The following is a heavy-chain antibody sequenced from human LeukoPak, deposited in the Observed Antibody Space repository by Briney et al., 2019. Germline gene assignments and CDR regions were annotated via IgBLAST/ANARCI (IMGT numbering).Heavy chain of an antibody. CDR3: ARQGNWNLDY. CDR1: GGSISSSSYY. Sequence: SETLSLTCAVSGGSISSSSYYWDWIRQPPGKGLEWIGYNNYNGITNYNPSLKSRVTISVDTSKNQFSLKLTSVTAADTAIYYCARQGNWNLDYWGQGTLVTVSS. V-gene: IGHV4-61*05. J-gene: IGHJ4*02. CDR2: NNYNGIT. D-gene: IGHD1-1*01.